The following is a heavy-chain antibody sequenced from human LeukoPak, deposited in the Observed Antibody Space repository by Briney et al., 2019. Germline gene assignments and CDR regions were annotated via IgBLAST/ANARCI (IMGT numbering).Heavy chain of an antibody. CDR3: ASLSIGSPLHGMDV. V-gene: IGHV3-53*01. D-gene: IGHD3-10*01. J-gene: IGHJ6*02. CDR1: GFTVSSNY. Sequence: GGSLRLSCAVSGFTVSSNYMSWVRQAPGKGLEWVSVIYSGGSTYYADSVKGRFTISRDNSKNTLYLQMNSLRAEDTAVYYCASLSIGSPLHGMDVWGQGTTVTVSS. CDR2: IYSGGST.